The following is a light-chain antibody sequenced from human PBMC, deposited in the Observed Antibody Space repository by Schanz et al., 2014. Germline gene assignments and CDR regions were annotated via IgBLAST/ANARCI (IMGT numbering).Light chain of an antibody. CDR3: QQYNNWPYGAWT. CDR2: GTS. J-gene: IGKJ1*01. CDR1: QSVHRNY. V-gene: IGKV3-20*01. Sequence: EIVLTQSPGTLSLSPGERATLSCRASQSVHRNYLAWHQQKPGQAPRLLIYGTSIRATGIPDRFSGSGSGTDFTLTISRLEPEDFAVYYCQQYNNWPYGAWTFGQGTKVEIK.